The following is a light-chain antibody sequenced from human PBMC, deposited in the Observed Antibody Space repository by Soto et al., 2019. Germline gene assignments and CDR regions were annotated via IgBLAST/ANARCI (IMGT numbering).Light chain of an antibody. J-gene: IGLJ1*01. CDR2: EGS. Sequence: QSALTQPASVSGSPGQSITISCTGTSSNVGSYNLVYWFRQYPGKAPKLLSYEGSKRPSGLSNRFSASKSVNTASLTISGLQPGDEADYHCCSYAGGGTYVFGTGTKLTVL. V-gene: IGLV2-23*01. CDR1: SSNVGSYNL. CDR3: CSYAGGGTYV.